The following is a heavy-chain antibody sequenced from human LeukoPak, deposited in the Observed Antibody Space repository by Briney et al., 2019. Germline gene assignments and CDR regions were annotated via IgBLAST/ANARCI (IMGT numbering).Heavy chain of an antibody. V-gene: IGHV4-34*01. Sequence: SETLSLTCAVYGGXFSGYYCSWIRQPPGKGLEWIGEINHSGSTNYNPSLKSRVTISVDTSKNQFSLKLSSVTAADTAVYYCARDLGGGSFDFWGQGTLVTVSS. D-gene: IGHD2-15*01. CDR2: INHSGST. CDR3: ARDLGGGSFDF. J-gene: IGHJ4*02. CDR1: GGXFSGYY.